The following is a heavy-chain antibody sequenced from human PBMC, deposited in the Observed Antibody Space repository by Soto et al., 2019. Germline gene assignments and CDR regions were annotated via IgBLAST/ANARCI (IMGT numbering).Heavy chain of an antibody. V-gene: IGHV1-18*04. Sequence: ASVKVSCKASGYTFTSYGISWVRQAPGQGLEWMGWISAYNGNTNYAQKLQGRVTMTTDTSTSTAYMELRSLRSDDTAVYYCAGAGDAIQGYYYYGMDVWGQGTTVTVSS. CDR3: AGAGDAIQGYYYYGMDV. D-gene: IGHD2-21*02. J-gene: IGHJ6*02. CDR2: ISAYNGNT. CDR1: GYTFTSYG.